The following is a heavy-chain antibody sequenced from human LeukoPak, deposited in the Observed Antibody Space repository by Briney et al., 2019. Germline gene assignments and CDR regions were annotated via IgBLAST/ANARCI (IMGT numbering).Heavy chain of an antibody. V-gene: IGHV3-21*01. CDR2: ISSSSSYI. D-gene: IGHD6-19*01. CDR1: GFTFSSSS. Sequence: GGSLRLSCAASGFTFSSSSMNWVRQAPGKGLEWVSSISSSSSYIYYADAVKGRFTISRDNAKNSLYLQMNGLRAEDTAVYYCARDSALAQAVMFDYWGQGTLVTVSS. J-gene: IGHJ4*02. CDR3: ARDSALAQAVMFDY.